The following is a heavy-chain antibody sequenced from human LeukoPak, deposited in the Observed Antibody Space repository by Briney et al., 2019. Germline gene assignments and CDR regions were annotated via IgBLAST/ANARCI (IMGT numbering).Heavy chain of an antibody. CDR3: ARSIYLRLGDLSYFDY. D-gene: IGHD3-16*02. CDR1: GFTLSSYE. J-gene: IGHJ4*02. Sequence: PGGSLRLSCAASGFTLSSYEMNWVRQAPGKGLEWVSYISSSGSTIYYADSVKGRFTISRDNAKNSLYLQMNSLRAEDTAVYYCARSIYLRLGDLSYFDYWGQGTLVTVSS. CDR2: ISSSGSTI. V-gene: IGHV3-48*03.